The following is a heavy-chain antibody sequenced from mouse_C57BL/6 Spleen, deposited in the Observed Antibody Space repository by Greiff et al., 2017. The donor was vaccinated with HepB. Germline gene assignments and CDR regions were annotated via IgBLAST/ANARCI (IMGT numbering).Heavy chain of an antibody. D-gene: IGHD2-4*01. CDR1: GYTFTSYW. V-gene: IGHV1-69*01. J-gene: IGHJ3*01. CDR3: ARGRDYAWFAY. Sequence: VQLQQPGAELVMPGASVKLSCKASGYTFTSYWMHWVKQRPGQGLEWIGEIDPSDSYTNYNQKFKGKSTLTEDKSSSTAYMQLSSLTSEDSAVYYCARGRDYAWFAYWGQGTLVTVSA. CDR2: IDPSDSYT.